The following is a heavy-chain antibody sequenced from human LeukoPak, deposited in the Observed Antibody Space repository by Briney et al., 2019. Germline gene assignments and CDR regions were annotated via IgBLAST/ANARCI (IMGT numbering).Heavy chain of an antibody. Sequence: ASVKVSCKASGYTFTDYYMHWVRQAPGQGLEWMGWINPNSGGTNYAQKFQGWVTMTRDTSISTAYMELSRLRSDDTAVYYCARASIDYGDYVFDYWGQGTLVTVSS. CDR1: GYTFTDYY. CDR2: INPNSGGT. V-gene: IGHV1-2*04. J-gene: IGHJ4*02. D-gene: IGHD4-17*01. CDR3: ARASIDYGDYVFDY.